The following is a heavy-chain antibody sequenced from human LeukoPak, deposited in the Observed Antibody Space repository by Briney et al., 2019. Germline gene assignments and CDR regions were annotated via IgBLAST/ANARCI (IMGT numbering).Heavy chain of an antibody. Sequence: SETLSLTCTVSGASIGLYYWSWIRQPAGKGLEWIGRIYTSGTSNYSPSLKSRVTMSLDLSKNQLSLKLNSVTAADTAVYYCARDRAVPHYYYGMDVWGQGTTATVSS. CDR1: GASIGLYY. V-gene: IGHV4-4*07. J-gene: IGHJ6*02. D-gene: IGHD6-19*01. CDR3: ARDRAVPHYYYGMDV. CDR2: IYTSGTS.